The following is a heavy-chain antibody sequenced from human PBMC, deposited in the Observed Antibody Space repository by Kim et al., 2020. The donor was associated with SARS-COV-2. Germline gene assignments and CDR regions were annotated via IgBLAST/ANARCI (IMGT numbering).Heavy chain of an antibody. D-gene: IGHD1-26*01. CDR3: AKGGRGSYYRSFDY. J-gene: IGHJ4*02. V-gene: IGHV3-23*01. Sequence: ADSVKGRFTISRDNSKNTLYLQMNSLRAEDTAVYYCAKGGRGSYYRSFDYWGQGTLVTVSS.